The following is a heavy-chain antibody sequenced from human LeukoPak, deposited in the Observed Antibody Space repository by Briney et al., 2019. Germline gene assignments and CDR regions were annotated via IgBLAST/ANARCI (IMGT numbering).Heavy chain of an antibody. CDR2: IRSKAYGGTT. Sequence: GGSLRLSCTASGFTFGDYAMSWVRQAPGKGLEWVGFIRSKAYGGTTEYAASVKGRFTISRDDSKSIAYLQMNSLKTEDTAVYYCTTIQSVDTAMVTYYYYMDVWGKGTTVTISS. J-gene: IGHJ6*03. V-gene: IGHV3-49*04. CDR3: TTIQSVDTAMVTYYYYMDV. D-gene: IGHD5-18*01. CDR1: GFTFGDYA.